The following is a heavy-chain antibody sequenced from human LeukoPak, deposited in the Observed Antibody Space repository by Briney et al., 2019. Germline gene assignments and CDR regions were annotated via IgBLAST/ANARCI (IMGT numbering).Heavy chain of an antibody. V-gene: IGHV4-59*01. CDR1: GGSISSYY. Sequence: PETLSLTCTVSGGSISSYYWSWIRQPPGKGLEWIGYIYYSGSTNYNPSLKSRVTISVDTSKNQFSLKLSSVTAADTAVYYCARGQYPFSVNWYFDLWGRGTLVTVSS. J-gene: IGHJ2*01. D-gene: IGHD4-11*01. CDR3: ARGQYPFSVNWYFDL. CDR2: IYYSGST.